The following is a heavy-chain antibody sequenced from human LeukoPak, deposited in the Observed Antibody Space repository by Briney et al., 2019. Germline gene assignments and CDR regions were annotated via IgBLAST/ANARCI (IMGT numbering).Heavy chain of an antibody. J-gene: IGHJ1*01. D-gene: IGHD3-22*01. Sequence: GGSLRLSCAASGFSVSNNYMSWVRQAPGKGLEWVSVIYSGDITYYTDSVKGRFTISRDNSKNTLYLQMNSLRAEDTAVYYCAKPSSGYREYFQHWGQGTLVTVSS. CDR3: AKPSSGYREYFQH. V-gene: IGHV3-53*01. CDR2: IYSGDIT. CDR1: GFSVSNNY.